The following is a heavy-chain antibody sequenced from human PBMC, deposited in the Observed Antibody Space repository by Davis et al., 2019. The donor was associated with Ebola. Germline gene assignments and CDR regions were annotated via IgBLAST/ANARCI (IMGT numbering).Heavy chain of an antibody. CDR2: IYDSGTT. CDR3: ARQTYYDFWSGYLGPQYYFDY. D-gene: IGHD3-3*01. J-gene: IGHJ4*02. Sequence: SETLSLTCTVSGGSISSSTDYWGWIRQPPGKGLEWIGSIYDSGTTYYNPSLKSRVTISVDTSKNVFSLNLSSVTATDTAVYYCARQTYYDFWSGYLGPQYYFDYWGRGTLVTVSS. V-gene: IGHV4-39*01. CDR1: GGSISSSTDY.